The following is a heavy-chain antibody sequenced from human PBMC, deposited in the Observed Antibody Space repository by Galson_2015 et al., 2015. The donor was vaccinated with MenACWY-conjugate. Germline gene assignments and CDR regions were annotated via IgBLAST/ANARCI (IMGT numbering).Heavy chain of an antibody. J-gene: IGHJ4*02. V-gene: IGHV3-11*03. D-gene: IGHD6-19*01. CDR2: ISGSGTFT. CDR1: GFTFSDYY. Sequence: SLRLSCAASGFTFSDYYMSWIRQAPGEGLEWVSYISGSGTFTNYAGSVKGRFTISRDNAKNSLYLQMNSLRAEDTAMYYCAMDLSSGGRNFESWGQGTRVTVSS. CDR3: AMDLSSGGRNFES.